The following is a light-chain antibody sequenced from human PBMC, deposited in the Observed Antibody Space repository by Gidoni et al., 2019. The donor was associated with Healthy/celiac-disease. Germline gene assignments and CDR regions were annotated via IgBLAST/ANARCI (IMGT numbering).Light chain of an antibody. CDR3: HQSYSTPPLT. J-gene: IGKJ3*01. CDR1: QSSSSY. CDR2: AAS. V-gene: IGKV1-39*01. Sequence: DIQMTQSPSSLSASVGDRVTITCRASQSSSSYLNWYQQKPGKAPKLLIYAASSLQSGVPSRFSGSGSGTDFTLTIISIQPEDFATYYCHQSYSTPPLTFGPGTKVEIK.